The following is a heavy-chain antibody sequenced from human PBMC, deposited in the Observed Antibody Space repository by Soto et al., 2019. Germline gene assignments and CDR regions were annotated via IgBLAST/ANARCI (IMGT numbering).Heavy chain of an antibody. V-gene: IGHV3-23*01. J-gene: IGHJ6*02. D-gene: IGHD2-21*02. Sequence: PGGSLRLSCAATGFTFSVYAMTCVRQAPGKWLEWVSAVTANGGSTYSADSVKGRFTISRDNSKNTLFLQMNSLRAEDTAVYYCASLGVGDWANYYYYYGMDVWGQGTTVTVSS. CDR1: GFTFSVYA. CDR2: VTANGGST. CDR3: ASLGVGDWANYYYYYGMDV.